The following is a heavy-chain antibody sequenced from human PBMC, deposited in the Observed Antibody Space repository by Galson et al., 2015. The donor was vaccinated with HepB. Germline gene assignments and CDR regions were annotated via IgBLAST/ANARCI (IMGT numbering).Heavy chain of an antibody. Sequence: SVKVSCKASGYTFTRYTISWLRQAPGQGLEWLGWISTSNVNGDSVQKLQGRVTMTSDTSTDTAYMELRSLKSDDTAMYYCARGGMATIGGPTFDYWGQGTLVTVSS. CDR2: ISTSNVNG. CDR3: ARGGMATIGGPTFDY. J-gene: IGHJ4*01. V-gene: IGHV1-18*01. CDR1: GYTFTRYT. D-gene: IGHD5-12*01.